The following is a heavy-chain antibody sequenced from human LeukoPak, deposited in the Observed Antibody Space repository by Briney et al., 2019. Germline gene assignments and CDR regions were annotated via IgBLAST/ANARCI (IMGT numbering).Heavy chain of an antibody. D-gene: IGHD3-3*01. J-gene: IGHJ4*02. CDR1: GDSISSGGYY. Sequence: PSETLSLTCTVSGDSISSGGYYWSWIRQPPGKGLEWIGYIYHSGSTYYNPSLKSRVTISVDRSKNQFSLKLSSVTAADTAVYYCARDKSGFWSGYPGHYLDYWGQGILVTVSS. CDR3: ARDKSGFWSGYPGHYLDY. CDR2: IYHSGST. V-gene: IGHV4-30-2*01.